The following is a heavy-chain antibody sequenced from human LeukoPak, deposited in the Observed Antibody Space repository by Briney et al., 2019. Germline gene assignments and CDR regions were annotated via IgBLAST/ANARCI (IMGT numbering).Heavy chain of an antibody. V-gene: IGHV4-4*09. CDR2: IYTSGST. J-gene: IGHJ4*02. CDR1: GGSISSYY. D-gene: IGHD6-13*01. Sequence: SETLSLTCTVSGGSISSYYWSWIRQPPGKGLEWIGYIYTSGSTNYNPSLKSRVTISVDTSKNQFSLKLSSVTAADTAVYYCARHRGIAAAGSPFDYWGQGTLVTVFS. CDR3: ARHRGIAAAGSPFDY.